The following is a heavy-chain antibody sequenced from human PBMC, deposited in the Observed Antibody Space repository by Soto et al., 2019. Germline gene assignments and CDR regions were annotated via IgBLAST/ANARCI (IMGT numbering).Heavy chain of an antibody. J-gene: IGHJ6*02. Sequence: SETLSLTCAVYGGSFSGYYWSWIRQPPGKGLEWIGEINHSGSTNYNPSLKSRVTISVDTSKNQFSLKLSSVTAADTAVYYCAREGGITMVRGVIIRFYYYGMDVWGQGTTVTVSS. D-gene: IGHD3-10*01. CDR3: AREGGITMVRGVIIRFYYYGMDV. CDR2: INHSGST. V-gene: IGHV4-34*01. CDR1: GGSFSGYY.